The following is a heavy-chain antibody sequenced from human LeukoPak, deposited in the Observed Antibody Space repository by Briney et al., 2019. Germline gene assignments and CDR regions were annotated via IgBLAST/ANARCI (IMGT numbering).Heavy chain of an antibody. V-gene: IGHV1-24*01. CDR3: ARVLTRYDYVWGSYRHAEDY. Sequence: GASVKVSCKVSGYTLTELSMHWVRQAPGKGLEWMGGFDPEDGETIYAQKFQGRVTMTEDTSTDTAYMELSSLRSEDTAVYYCARVLTRYDYVWGSYRHAEDYWGQGTLVTVSS. CDR2: FDPEDGET. J-gene: IGHJ4*02. D-gene: IGHD3-16*02. CDR1: GYTLTELS.